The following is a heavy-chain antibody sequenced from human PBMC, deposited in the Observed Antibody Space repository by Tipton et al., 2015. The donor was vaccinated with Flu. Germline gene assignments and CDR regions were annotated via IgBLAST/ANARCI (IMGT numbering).Heavy chain of an antibody. Sequence: PGLVKPSETLSLTCTVSGGSISSYYWTWIRQPPGKGLEWIGYISSSGSTNYNPSLKSRVTISVDTSKNQFSLKLSSVTAADTAVYSCARGRWYFDLWGPGTLVTVSS. V-gene: IGHV4-59*01. CDR1: GGSISSYY. D-gene: IGHD3-10*01. CDR3: ARGRWYFDL. CDR2: ISSSGST. J-gene: IGHJ2*01.